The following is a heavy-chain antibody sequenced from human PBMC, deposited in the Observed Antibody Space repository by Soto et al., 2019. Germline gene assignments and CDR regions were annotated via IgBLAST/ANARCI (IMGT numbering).Heavy chain of an antibody. V-gene: IGHV1-2*04. CDR1: GYTFTGYY. CDR3: ARDGGVWGDYGVGGMDV. Sequence: ASVKVSCKASGYTFTGYYMHWVRQAPGQGLEWMGWINPNSGGTNYAQKFQGWVTMTRDTSISTAYMELSRLRSDDTAVYYCARDGGVWGDYGVGGMDVWGQGTTVTVSS. D-gene: IGHD4-17*01. J-gene: IGHJ6*02. CDR2: INPNSGGT.